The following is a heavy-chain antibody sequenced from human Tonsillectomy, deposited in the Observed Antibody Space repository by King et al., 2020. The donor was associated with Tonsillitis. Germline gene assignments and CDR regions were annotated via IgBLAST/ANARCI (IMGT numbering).Heavy chain of an antibody. D-gene: IGHD2-21*02. V-gene: IGHV1-18*04. Sequence: VQLVESGAEVKKPGASVKVSCKASGYTFISYGISWVRQAPGQGLEWMGWISVYNGNTNYAQKVQGRVTMSTDTFTSTAYMELRSLRSDDTAVYYCARLYCVGDCYFDYWGQGTLVTVSS. CDR3: ARLYCVGDCYFDY. CDR1: GYTFISYG. J-gene: IGHJ4*02. CDR2: ISVYNGNT.